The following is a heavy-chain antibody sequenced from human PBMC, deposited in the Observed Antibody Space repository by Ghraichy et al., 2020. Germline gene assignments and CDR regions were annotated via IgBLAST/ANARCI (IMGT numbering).Heavy chain of an antibody. V-gene: IGHV3-64*01. CDR1: GFTFNKYA. J-gene: IGHJ4*02. D-gene: IGHD5-18*01. CDR3: ARGGGYTYAYPFDY. Sequence: GALRLSCAASGFTFNKYAMHWVRQVPGQGLEYVSGISINGGTTYYTNSVRDRFTISRDNSKNTLYLQMGSLGTEDMAVYYCARGGGYTYAYPFDYWGQGTLVTVSS. CDR2: ISINGGTT.